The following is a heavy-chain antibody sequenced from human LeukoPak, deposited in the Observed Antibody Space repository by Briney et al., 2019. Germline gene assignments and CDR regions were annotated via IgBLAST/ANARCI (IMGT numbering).Heavy chain of an antibody. D-gene: IGHD6-13*01. J-gene: IGHJ5*02. CDR1: GFTFSDYY. V-gene: IGHV3-11*01. Sequence: PGGSLRLSCAASGFTFSDYYMSWIRRAPGKGLEWVSYISSSGSTIYYADSVKGRFTISRDNAKNSLYLQMNSLRAEDTAVYYCARDRSSSSWYRWFDPWGQGTLVTVSS. CDR2: ISSSGSTI. CDR3: ARDRSSSSWYRWFDP.